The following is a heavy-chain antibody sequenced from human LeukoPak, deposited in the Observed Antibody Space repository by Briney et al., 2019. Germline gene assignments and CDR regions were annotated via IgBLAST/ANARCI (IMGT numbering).Heavy chain of an antibody. J-gene: IGHJ6*03. V-gene: IGHV1-8*03. Sequence: ASVKVSCKASGYTFTSYDINCVRQATGQGLEWMGWMNPNSGNTGYAQKFQGRVTITRNTSISTAYMELSSLRSEDTAVYYCARGFSWEGDYDTLTGPSYYMDVWGKGTTVTVSS. CDR2: MNPNSGNT. D-gene: IGHD3-9*01. CDR1: GYTFTSYD. CDR3: ARGFSWEGDYDTLTGPSYYMDV.